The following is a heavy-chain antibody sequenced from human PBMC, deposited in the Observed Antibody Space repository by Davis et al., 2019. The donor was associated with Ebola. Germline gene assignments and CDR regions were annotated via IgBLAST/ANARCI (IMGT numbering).Heavy chain of an antibody. Sequence: SVKVSCKASGGTFSSYAISWVRQAPGQGLEWMGRIIPILGIANYAQKFQGRVTITADKSTSTAYMELSSLRSEDTAVYYCATASSDYHYYYAMDVWGQGTTVTVAS. V-gene: IGHV1-69*04. D-gene: IGHD3-22*01. CDR1: GGTFSSYA. CDR2: IIPILGIA. CDR3: ATASSDYHYYYAMDV. J-gene: IGHJ6*02.